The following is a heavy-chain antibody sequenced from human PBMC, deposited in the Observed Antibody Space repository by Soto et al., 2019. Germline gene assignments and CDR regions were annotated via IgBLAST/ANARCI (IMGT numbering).Heavy chain of an antibody. CDR1: VYTFNSYG. CDR2: ISAYNGNT. CDR3: ARGGGIVVVTAPYDH. V-gene: IGHV1-18*01. J-gene: IGHJ4*02. Sequence: ASVKVCCKASVYTFNSYGISWVRQEHGQGLEWMGWISAYNGNTNYAQKLQGRVTTTTDTSTSTAYMELGSLTSEDTAVYYCARGGGIVVVTAPYDHWGQGTLVTVSS. D-gene: IGHD2-21*02.